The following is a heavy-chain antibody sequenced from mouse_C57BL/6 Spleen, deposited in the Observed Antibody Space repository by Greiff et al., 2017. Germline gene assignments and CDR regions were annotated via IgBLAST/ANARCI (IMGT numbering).Heavy chain of an antibody. Sequence: QVQLKESGAELVRPGASVTLSCKASGYTFTDYEMHWVKQTPVHGLEWIGAIDPETGGTAYNQKFKGKAILTADKSSSTAYMELRSLTSEDSAVYYCTSELGRGYWGQGTTLTVSS. D-gene: IGHD4-1*01. V-gene: IGHV1-15*01. CDR2: IDPETGGT. CDR3: TSELGRGY. CDR1: GYTFTDYE. J-gene: IGHJ2*01.